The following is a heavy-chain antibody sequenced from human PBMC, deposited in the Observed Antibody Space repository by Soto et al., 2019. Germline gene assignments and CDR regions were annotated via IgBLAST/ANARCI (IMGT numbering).Heavy chain of an antibody. D-gene: IGHD3-9*01. CDR1: GGSISSYY. V-gene: IGHV4-59*01. J-gene: IGHJ6*02. CDR2: IYYSGST. Sequence: PSETLSLTCTVSGGSISSYYWSWIRQPPGKGLEWIGYIYYSGSTNYNPSLKSRVTISVDTSKNQFSLKLSSVTAADTAVYYCARVGLQYYDILTGHYKPYYYYGMDVWGRGTTVTVSS. CDR3: ARVGLQYYDILTGHYKPYYYYGMDV.